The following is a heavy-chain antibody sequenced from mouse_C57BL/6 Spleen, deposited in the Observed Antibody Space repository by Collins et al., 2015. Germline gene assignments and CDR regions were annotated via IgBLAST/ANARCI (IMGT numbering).Heavy chain of an antibody. V-gene: IGHV1-80*01. CDR3: ARGGPNWPFDY. Sequence: QVQLQQSGAELVKPGASVKISCKASGYAFSSYWMNWVKQRPGKGLEWIGQIYPGDGDTNYNGKFKGKATLTADKSSSTAYMQLSSLTSEDSAVYFCARGGPNWPFDYWGQGTTLTVSS. D-gene: IGHD4-1*01. J-gene: IGHJ2*01. CDR2: IYPGDGDT. CDR1: GYAFSSYW.